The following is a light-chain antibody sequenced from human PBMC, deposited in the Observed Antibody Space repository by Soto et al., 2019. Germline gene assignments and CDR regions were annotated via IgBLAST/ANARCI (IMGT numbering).Light chain of an antibody. J-gene: IGKJ4*01. Sequence: EVVLTQSPATLSVSPGEGVTLSCRASQGIGDTLAWYQQKPGQAPRLLIYDASSRATGIPDRFSGGGSGTDFTLTISRLEPEDFAVYYCQQFSSYPLTFGGGTKVEIK. CDR1: QGIGDT. V-gene: IGKV3-20*01. CDR2: DAS. CDR3: QQFSSYPLT.